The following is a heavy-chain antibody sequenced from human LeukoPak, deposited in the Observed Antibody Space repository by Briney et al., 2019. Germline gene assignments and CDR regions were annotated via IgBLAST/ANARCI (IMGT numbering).Heavy chain of an antibody. CDR2: ISGSGGER. CDR3: AKDYYALLWFGEFNRKYYFDY. J-gene: IGHJ4*02. Sequence: GGSLRLSCAASGFTFSSYAMSWVRQAPGKGLQWVSGISGSGGERYYTESVKGRFTISRDNSKNTLYLQMNSLRAEDTAVYYCAKDYYALLWFGEFNRKYYFDYWGQGTLVTVSS. D-gene: IGHD3-10*01. CDR1: GFTFSSYA. V-gene: IGHV3-23*01.